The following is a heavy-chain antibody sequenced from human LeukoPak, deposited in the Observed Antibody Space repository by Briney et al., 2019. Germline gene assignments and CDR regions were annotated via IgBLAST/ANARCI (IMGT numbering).Heavy chain of an antibody. V-gene: IGHV3-21*04. CDR2: ISSSSSYI. J-gene: IGHJ3*02. Sequence: PGGSLRLSCAASGFTFSSYSMNWVRQAPGKGLEWVSSISSSSSYIYYADSVKGRFTISRDNAKNSLYLQMNSLRAEDTALYYCARSRYCSSTSCYPDAFDIWGQGTMVTVSS. CDR3: ARSRYCSSTSCYPDAFDI. D-gene: IGHD2-2*01. CDR1: GFTFSSYS.